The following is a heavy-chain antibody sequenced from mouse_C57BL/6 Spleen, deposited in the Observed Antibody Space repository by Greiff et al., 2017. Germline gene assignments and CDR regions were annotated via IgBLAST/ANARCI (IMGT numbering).Heavy chain of an antibody. D-gene: IGHD2-5*01. CDR2: IDPSDSYT. J-gene: IGHJ3*01. Sequence: QVQLQQPGAELVRPGTSVKLSCKASGYTFTSYWMHWVKQRPGQGLEWIGVIDPSDSYTNYNQKFKGKATLTVDTSSSTAYMQLSSLTSEDSAVYYCARSGSNNGGFAYWGQGTLVTVSA. CDR1: GYTFTSYW. V-gene: IGHV1-59*01. CDR3: ARSGSNNGGFAY.